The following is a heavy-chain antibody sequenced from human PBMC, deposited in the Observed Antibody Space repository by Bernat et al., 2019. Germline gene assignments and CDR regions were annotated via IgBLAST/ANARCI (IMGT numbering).Heavy chain of an antibody. J-gene: IGHJ4*02. CDR3: ARSLRDYYGSGRLFSDY. CDR2: ISYDGSNK. Sequence: QVQLVESGGGVVQPGRSLRLSCAASGFTFSSYAMHWVRQAPGKGLEWVAVISYDGSNKYYADSVKGRFTISRDNSKNTLYLQMNSLRAEDTAVYYCARSLRDYYGSGRLFSDYWGQGTLVTVSS. V-gene: IGHV3-30-3*01. CDR1: GFTFSSYA. D-gene: IGHD3-10*01.